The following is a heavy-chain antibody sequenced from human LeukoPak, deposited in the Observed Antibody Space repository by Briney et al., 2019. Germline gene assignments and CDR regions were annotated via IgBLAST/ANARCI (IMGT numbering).Heavy chain of an antibody. CDR2: INHSGST. D-gene: IGHD6-13*01. CDR1: GGSFSGYY. V-gene: IGHV4-34*01. J-gene: IGHJ4*02. Sequence: PSETLSLTCAVYGGSFSGYYWSWIRQPPGKGLEWIGEINHSGSTNYNPSLKSRVTISVDTSKNQFSLKLSSVTAADTAVYYCAKVRNIAAAGEFGYWGQGTLVTVSS. CDR3: AKVRNIAAAGEFGY.